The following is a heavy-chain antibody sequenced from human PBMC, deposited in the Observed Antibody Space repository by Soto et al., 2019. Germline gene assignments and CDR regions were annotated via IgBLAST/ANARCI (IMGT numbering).Heavy chain of an antibody. J-gene: IGHJ2*01. CDR3: ARDQNLHQWYLHWYFDL. Sequence: EVQLVESGGGLIQPGGSLRLSCAASGFTVSSNYMSWVRQAPGKGLEWVSVIYSGGSTYYADSVKGRFTISRDDSKNTLYLQMISLRAEDTAVYYCARDQNLHQWYLHWYFDLWGRGTLVTVSS. D-gene: IGHD1-26*01. V-gene: IGHV3-53*01. CDR1: GFTVSSNY. CDR2: IYSGGST.